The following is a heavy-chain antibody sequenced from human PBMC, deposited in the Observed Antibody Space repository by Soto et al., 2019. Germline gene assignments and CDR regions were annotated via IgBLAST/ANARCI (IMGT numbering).Heavy chain of an antibody. CDR3: AKDRYFDSYYLDS. CDR1: GFTFSRYA. D-gene: IGHD3-9*01. Sequence: GGSLRLSCAASGFTFSRYAIHWVRQAPGKGLEWVTVMSYDGNQKHYADSVKGRFTVSRDDSENTVFLQMTSLRPEDMATYYCAKDRYFDSYYLDSWGQGTLVTVSS. V-gene: IGHV3-30-3*01. J-gene: IGHJ4*02. CDR2: MSYDGNQK.